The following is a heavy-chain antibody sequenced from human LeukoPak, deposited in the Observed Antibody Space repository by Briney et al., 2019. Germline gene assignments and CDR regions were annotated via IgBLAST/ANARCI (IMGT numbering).Heavy chain of an antibody. CDR1: GGTFSSYT. J-gene: IGHJ4*02. Sequence: SVKVSCKASGGTFSSYTISWVRQAPGQGLEWMGRIIPILCIANYAQKFQGRVTITADKSTSTAYMELSSLRSEDTAVYYCTYSSRGICYYWGQGTLVTVSS. V-gene: IGHV1-69*02. CDR2: IIPILCIA. CDR3: TYSSRGICYY. D-gene: IGHD5-18*01.